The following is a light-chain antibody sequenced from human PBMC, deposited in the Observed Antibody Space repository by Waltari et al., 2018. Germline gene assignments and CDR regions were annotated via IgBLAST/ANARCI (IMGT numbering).Light chain of an antibody. CDR1: DIAFKT. CDR2: DDT. V-gene: IGLV3-21*02. J-gene: IGLJ3*02. CDR3: QVWDHGSDGGV. Sequence: SYVLTQPPSVSVAPGQTAKITCGGRDIAFKTVHWYQQKPGQAPVLVVYDDTDRPSGIPERFSGSNSRNTATLTISRVEAGDEADYYCQVWDHGSDGGVFGGGTELIV.